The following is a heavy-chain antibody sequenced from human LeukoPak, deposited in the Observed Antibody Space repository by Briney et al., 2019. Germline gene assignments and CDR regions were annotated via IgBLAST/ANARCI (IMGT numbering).Heavy chain of an antibody. CDR2: INHSGST. J-gene: IGHJ4*02. CDR1: GGSFSGYY. Sequence: PSETLSLTCAVYGGSFSGYYWSWIRQPPGKGLEWIGEINHSGSTNYNPSLKSRVTTSVDTSKNQFSLKLSSVTAADTAVYYCARGGPYDILTGYDFDYWGQGTLVTVSS. D-gene: IGHD3-9*01. V-gene: IGHV4-34*01. CDR3: ARGGPYDILTGYDFDY.